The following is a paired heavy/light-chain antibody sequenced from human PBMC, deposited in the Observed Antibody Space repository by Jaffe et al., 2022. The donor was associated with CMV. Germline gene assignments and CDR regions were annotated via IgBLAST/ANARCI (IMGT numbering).Light chain of an antibody. CDR2: GAS. V-gene: IGKV3-15*01. Sequence: EIVMTQSPATLSVSPGERVTLSCRASQSVSSNLAWYQQKPGQAPRLLIYGASTRATGIPARFSGSGSGTEFTLSITSLQSEDFAVYYCQQYNDWPYTFGQGTKLEIK. CDR1: QSVSSN. J-gene: IGKJ2*01. CDR3: QQYNDWPYT.
Heavy chain of an antibody. CDR3: ASGYENFDY. Sequence: QVYLQESGPGLLKPSETLSLTCTVSGASISSYYWSWIRQPPGKGLESIGYRYHTGSINYNPSLKSRVTISLDTSKNQFSLRLISVSAADTAVYYCASGYENFDYWGQGTLVTVSS. D-gene: IGHD5-12*01. V-gene: IGHV4-59*12. CDR2: RYHTGSI. CDR1: GASISSYY. J-gene: IGHJ4*02.